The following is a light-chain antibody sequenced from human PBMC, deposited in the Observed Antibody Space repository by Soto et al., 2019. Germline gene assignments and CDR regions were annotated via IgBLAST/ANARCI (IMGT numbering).Light chain of an antibody. J-gene: IGKJ1*01. Sequence: EIVLTQSPGTLSLAPAARATLSCRASQSLTNNYFAWYQQKPGRALRLLIDGASTRATGIPDRSSGSGSGTDFTLTISRLEPEDVAVYYCQQYEAVVTFGQGTKVDIK. CDR1: QSLTNNY. CDR3: QQYEAVVT. CDR2: GAS. V-gene: IGKV3-20*01.